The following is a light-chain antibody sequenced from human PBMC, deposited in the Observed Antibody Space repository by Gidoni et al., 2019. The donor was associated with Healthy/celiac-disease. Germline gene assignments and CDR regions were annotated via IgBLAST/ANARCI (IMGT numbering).Light chain of an antibody. CDR1: QSVSSSY. J-gene: IGKJ5*01. CDR3: QQYGSSPWGIT. V-gene: IGKV3-20*01. CDR2: GAS. Sequence: EIVLTQSPGTLSLSPGERATLSCRASQSVSSSYLAWYQQKPGQAPRLLIYGASSRATGIPDRFSGSGSGTDFTLTISRLEPEDFAVYYCQQYGSSPWGITFXQXTRLEIK.